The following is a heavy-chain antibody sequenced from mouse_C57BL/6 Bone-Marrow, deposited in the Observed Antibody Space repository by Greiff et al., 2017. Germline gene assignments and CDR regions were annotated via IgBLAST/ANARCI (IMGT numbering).Heavy chain of an antibody. J-gene: IGHJ4*01. Sequence: EVQLQQSGTVLARPGASVKMSCKTSGYTFTSYWMHWVKQRPGQGLEWIGAIYPGNSDTSYNQKFKGKAKLTAVTSASTAYMELSSLKNEDSAVYYCTRTSSYRAMDYWGQGTSVTVSS. CDR1: GYTFTSYW. CDR3: TRTSSYRAMDY. D-gene: IGHD1-1*01. CDR2: IYPGNSDT. V-gene: IGHV1-5*01.